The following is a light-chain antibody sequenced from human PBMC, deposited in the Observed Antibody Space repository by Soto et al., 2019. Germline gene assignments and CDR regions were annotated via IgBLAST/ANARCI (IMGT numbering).Light chain of an antibody. CDR1: QSVSSN. CDR3: QPRSNWPFT. Sequence: EIVLTQSPDTLSLSPGERATISSRASQSVSSNLAWYQQKPGQAPRLLIYDTYNRATGITARFSGSGSGTDFTLTISSLEPEDFAVYECQPRSNWPFTVGRGTRLEIK. J-gene: IGKJ5*01. V-gene: IGKV3-11*01. CDR2: DTY.